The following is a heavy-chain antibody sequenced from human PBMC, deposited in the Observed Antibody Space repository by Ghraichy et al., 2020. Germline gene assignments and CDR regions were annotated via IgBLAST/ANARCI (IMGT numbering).Heavy chain of an antibody. CDR1: GGSISSSSYY. CDR3: ARDGTMSY. Sequence: SQTLSLTCTVSGGSISSSSYYWAWIHQTPGKGLEWIGNFYYTGETSYNPSLMRRATISGDTTKNQFFLKLNSVTAADTAVYYCARDGTMSYWGQGTLVTVSS. CDR2: FYYTGET. V-gene: IGHV4-39*01. D-gene: IGHD1-7*01. J-gene: IGHJ4*02.